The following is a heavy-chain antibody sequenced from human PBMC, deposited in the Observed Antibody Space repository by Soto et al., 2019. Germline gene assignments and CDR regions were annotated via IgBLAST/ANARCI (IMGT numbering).Heavy chain of an antibody. CDR3: ARDLRFGSGSYYNY. V-gene: IGHV3-48*02. J-gene: IGHJ4*02. Sequence: GGSLRLYCAASGFTFSSYSMNWVRQAPGKGLEWVSYISSSSSTIYYADSVKGRFTISRDNAKNSLYLQMNSLRDEDTAVYYCARDLRFGSGSYYNYWGQGTLVTVSS. D-gene: IGHD3-10*01. CDR2: ISSSSSTI. CDR1: GFTFSSYS.